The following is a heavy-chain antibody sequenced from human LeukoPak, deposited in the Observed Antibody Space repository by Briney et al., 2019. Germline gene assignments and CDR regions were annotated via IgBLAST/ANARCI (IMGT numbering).Heavy chain of an antibody. J-gene: IGHJ4*02. CDR2: ISSGSVTI. V-gene: IGHV3-48*01. CDR3: ARDRVNWNDGVDY. CDR1: GFTFSDYN. D-gene: IGHD1-20*01. Sequence: GGSLRLSCAASGFTFSDYNMNWVRQAPGKGLEWVSYISSGSVTIYYADSVKGRFTISRDNAKNSLYLQMNSLRAEDTAVYYCARDRVNWNDGVDYWGQGTLVTVSS.